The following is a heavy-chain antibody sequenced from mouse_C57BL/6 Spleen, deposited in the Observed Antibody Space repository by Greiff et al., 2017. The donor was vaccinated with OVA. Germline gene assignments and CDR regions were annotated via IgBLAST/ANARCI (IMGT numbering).Heavy chain of an antibody. Sequence: QVQLKESGAELVRPGASVKLSCKASGYTFTDYYINWVKQRPGQGLEWIARIYPGSGNTYYNEKFKGKATLTAEKSSSTAYMQLSSLTSEDSAVYFCARGTYGSSYPHFDYWGQGTTLTVSS. CDR1: GYTFTDYY. CDR2: IYPGSGNT. V-gene: IGHV1-76*01. D-gene: IGHD1-1*01. J-gene: IGHJ2*01. CDR3: ARGTYGSSYPHFDY.